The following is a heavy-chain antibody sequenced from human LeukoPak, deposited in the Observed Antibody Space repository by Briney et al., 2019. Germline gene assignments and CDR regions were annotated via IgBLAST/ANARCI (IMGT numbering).Heavy chain of an antibody. Sequence: GRSLRLSCAASGFTFSSYAMHWVRQAPGKGLEWVAVISYDGSNKYYADSVKGRFTISRDNSKNTVYLQMNSLRAEDTAVYYCARGSVKYYYGSGSYYNAYYFDYWGQGTLVTVSS. CDR3: ARGSVKYYYGSGSYYNAYYFDY. J-gene: IGHJ4*02. CDR1: GFTFSSYA. V-gene: IGHV3-30-3*01. D-gene: IGHD3-10*01. CDR2: ISYDGSNK.